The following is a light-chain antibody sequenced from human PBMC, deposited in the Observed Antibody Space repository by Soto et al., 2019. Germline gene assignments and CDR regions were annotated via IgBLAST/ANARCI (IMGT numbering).Light chain of an antibody. V-gene: IGKV3-20*01. CDR1: QRISSGY. Sequence: VLTQSPGTLSLSPGDRATLSCRASQRISSGYFAWYQQKPGQAPRLLMYGPSTRATGIPDRFGGFGSGTDFTLTISRLEPEDLAWYHCQQYGPTYTFGQGTKREIK. J-gene: IGKJ2*01. CDR2: GPS. CDR3: QQYGPTYT.